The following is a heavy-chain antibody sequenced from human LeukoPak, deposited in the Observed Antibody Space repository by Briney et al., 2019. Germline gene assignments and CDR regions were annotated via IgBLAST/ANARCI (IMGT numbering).Heavy chain of an antibody. D-gene: IGHD3-10*01. CDR1: GYTFTTSW. CDR3: ARHSGVYGSGTSDY. V-gene: IGHV5-51*01. CDR2: IYPGDSDT. Sequence: GESLKISCQGFGYTFTTSWIGWVRQMPGKGLEWMGIIYPGDSDTRYSPSFQGQVTISADKSISTAYLQWISLKASDTAMYYCARHSGVYGSGTSDYWGQGTLVTVSS. J-gene: IGHJ4*02.